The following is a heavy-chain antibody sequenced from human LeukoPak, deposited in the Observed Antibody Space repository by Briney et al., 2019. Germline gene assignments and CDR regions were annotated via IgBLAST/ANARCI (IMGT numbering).Heavy chain of an antibody. CDR2: IYSRGST. J-gene: IGHJ2*01. V-gene: IGHV4-59*01. CDR3: VRGYYSDNSGYYPWYFDL. CDR1: GGSISSYY. D-gene: IGHD3-22*01. Sequence: PSETLSLTCTVSGGSISSYYWSWIRQPPGKGLDWIGYIYSRGSTTYNPSLRSRVTISVDTSKNEFSLKLSSVTAADTAVYYCVRGYYSDNSGYYPWYFDLWGRGTLVTVSS.